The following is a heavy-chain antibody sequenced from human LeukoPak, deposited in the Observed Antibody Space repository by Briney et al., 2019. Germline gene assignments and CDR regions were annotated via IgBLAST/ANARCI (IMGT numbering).Heavy chain of an antibody. CDR3: ARHRGRNGGYVFDY. V-gene: IGHV4-39*01. J-gene: IGHJ4*02. D-gene: IGHD2-8*01. CDR1: GGSITITNYY. Sequence: SETLSLTCSVSGGSITITNYYWGWVRQPPGKGLEWIGSMYHSGTTYYNPSLKTRLTISVDTSKNQFSLNLSAVTAADTALYFCARHRGRNGGYVFDYWGQGTLVTVSS. CDR2: MYHSGTT.